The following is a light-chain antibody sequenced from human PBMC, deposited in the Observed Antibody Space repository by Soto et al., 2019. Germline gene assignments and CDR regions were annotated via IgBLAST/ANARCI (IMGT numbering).Light chain of an antibody. CDR1: QSISSW. Sequence: DIQMTQSPSTLSASVGDRVTITCRASQSISSWLAWYQQKPGKAPKLLIYDASSLESGVPSRFSGSGSGTEIGLAMSSLQPDDFATYYCEQYNSYSPWTFGQGTKVDIK. V-gene: IGKV1-5*01. J-gene: IGKJ1*01. CDR3: EQYNSYSPWT. CDR2: DAS.